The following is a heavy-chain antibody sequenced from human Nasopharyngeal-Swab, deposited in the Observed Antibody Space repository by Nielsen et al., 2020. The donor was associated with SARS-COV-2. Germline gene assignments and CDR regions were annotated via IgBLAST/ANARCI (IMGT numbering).Heavy chain of an antibody. CDR2: IIPILGIA. J-gene: IGHJ6*02. D-gene: IGHD2-15*01. CDR3: AREYCSGGSCYGNYGMDV. Sequence: KGPCKASGGTFSSYSISWVRQAPGQGLEWMGRIIPILGIANYAQKFQGRVTITADKSTSTAYMELSSLRSEDTAVYYCAREYCSGGSCYGNYGMDVWGQGTTVTVSS. V-gene: IGHV1-69*04. CDR1: GGTFSSYS.